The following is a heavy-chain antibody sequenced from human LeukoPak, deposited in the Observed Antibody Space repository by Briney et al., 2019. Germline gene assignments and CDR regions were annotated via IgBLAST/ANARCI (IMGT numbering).Heavy chain of an antibody. D-gene: IGHD3-22*01. J-gene: IGHJ4*02. CDR2: ISGSGGST. V-gene: IGHV3-23*01. CDR3: AREDPVYYYDSSGYPDY. Sequence: PGGSLRLSCAASGFTFSSYAMSWVRQAPGKGLEWVSAISGSGGSTYYADSVKGRFTISRDNSKNTLYLQMNSLRAEDTAVYYCAREDPVYYYDSSGYPDYWGQGTLVTASS. CDR1: GFTFSSYA.